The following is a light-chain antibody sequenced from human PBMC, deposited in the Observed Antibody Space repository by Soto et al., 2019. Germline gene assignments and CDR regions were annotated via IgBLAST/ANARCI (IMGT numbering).Light chain of an antibody. CDR1: QXVSXX. V-gene: IGKV1-5*03. J-gene: IGKJ2*01. CDR2: QAS. CDR3: QHYNDYSYT. Sequence: DIQMTQSPSTLSASVGXXXAITCQASQXVSXXLAWYQQKPGKVPKLLIYQASTLEDGVPSRFSGSGSGTEFTLTISSLQPDDSATYYCQHYNDYSYTFGPGTNLEIK.